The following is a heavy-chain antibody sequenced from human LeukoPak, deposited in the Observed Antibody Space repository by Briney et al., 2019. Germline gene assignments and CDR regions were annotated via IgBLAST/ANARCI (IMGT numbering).Heavy chain of an antibody. D-gene: IGHD6-13*01. J-gene: IGHJ4*02. CDR3: ARAGGIATAHLDLDH. Sequence: SETLSLTCTVSGGSISSSSYYWGWIRQPPGKGLEWIGSIYYSGSTYYNPSLKSRVAISVDTSKDQFSLKLSSVTAADTAVYYCARAGGIATAHLDLDHWGRGTLVTVSS. V-gene: IGHV4-39*01. CDR1: GGSISSSSYY. CDR2: IYYSGST.